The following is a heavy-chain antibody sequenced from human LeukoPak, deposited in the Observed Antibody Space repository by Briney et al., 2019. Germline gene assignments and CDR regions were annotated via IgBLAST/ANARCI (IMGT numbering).Heavy chain of an antibody. V-gene: IGHV4-59*01. CDR3: ARVGPYSSSWYWFDP. Sequence: SETLSLTCTVFGGSISSSYWSWIRQPPGKGLEWIGYIYYSGSTNYNPSLKSRVTISVDTSKNQFSLKLSSVTAADTAVYYCARVGPYSSSWYWFDPWGQGTLVTVSS. D-gene: IGHD6-13*01. CDR1: GGSISSSY. J-gene: IGHJ5*02. CDR2: IYYSGST.